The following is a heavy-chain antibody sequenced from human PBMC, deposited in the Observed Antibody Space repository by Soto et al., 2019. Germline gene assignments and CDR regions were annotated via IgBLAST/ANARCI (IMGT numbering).Heavy chain of an antibody. V-gene: IGHV4-39*02. CDR2: TNYSGTT. J-gene: IGHJ5*02. CDR3: ASALTVTASYNWFDP. CDR1: GDSISSDVYY. Sequence: PSETLSLPCTVSGDSISSDVYYWGWIRQPPGKGLEWIGSTNYSGTTYYNPSLKSRLTISVDTSKNHFSLKLRSVTAADAAVYYCASALTVTASYNWFDPWGKGTPVTVS. D-gene: IGHD2-21*02.